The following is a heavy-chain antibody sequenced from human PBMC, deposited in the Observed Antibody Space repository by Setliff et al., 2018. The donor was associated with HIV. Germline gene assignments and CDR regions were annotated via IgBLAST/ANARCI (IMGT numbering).Heavy chain of an antibody. V-gene: IGHV3-30*02. CDR3: AKVKRGYSYGSTDY. J-gene: IGHJ4*02. Sequence: PGGSLRLSCAASGFTFDRYWMHWVRQAPGKGLGWVAFIRYDGSNKYYADSVKGRFTISRDNSKTTLYLQMNSLGAEDTAVYYCAKVKRGYSYGSTDYWGQGTLVTVSS. D-gene: IGHD5-12*01. CDR2: IRYDGSNK. CDR1: GFTFDRYW.